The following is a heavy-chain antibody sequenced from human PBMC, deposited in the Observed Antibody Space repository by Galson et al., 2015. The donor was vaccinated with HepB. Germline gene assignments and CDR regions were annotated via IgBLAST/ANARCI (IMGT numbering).Heavy chain of an antibody. CDR1: GFTLSTYN. Sequence: SLRLSCAASGFTLSTYNMNWVRQAPGKGLEWVSFIDIGNTFIKYTESVKGRFTISRDDAKNSLYLQMSSLRAEDTALYYCARDLGTPRRAYDIWGQGTLVTVSS. CDR3: ARDLGTPRRAYDI. CDR2: IDIGNTFI. V-gene: IGHV3-21*01. J-gene: IGHJ3*02. D-gene: IGHD1-1*01.